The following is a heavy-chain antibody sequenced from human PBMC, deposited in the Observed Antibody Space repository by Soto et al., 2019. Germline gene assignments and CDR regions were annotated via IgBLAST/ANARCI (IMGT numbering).Heavy chain of an antibody. J-gene: IGHJ4*02. Sequence: GGSLRLSCAASGFTFSSYSMNWVRQAPGKGLEWVSYISSSSTIYYADSVKGRFTISRDNAKNSLYLQMNSLRAEDTAVYYCARDLSYYDFWSGYLDYWGQGTLVTVSS. CDR1: GFTFSSYS. CDR2: ISSSSTI. V-gene: IGHV3-48*01. D-gene: IGHD3-3*01. CDR3: ARDLSYYDFWSGYLDY.